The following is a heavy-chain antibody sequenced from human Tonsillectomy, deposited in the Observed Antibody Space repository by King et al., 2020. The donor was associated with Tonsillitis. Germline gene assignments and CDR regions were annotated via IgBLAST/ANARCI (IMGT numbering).Heavy chain of an antibody. D-gene: IGHD5-12*01. CDR3: TKDLGSAYDAY. CDR2: ISGGGDRT. J-gene: IGHJ4*02. CDR1: GSTFSSYT. Sequence: VQLVESGGGLVQPGGSLRLSCAASGSTFSSYTMIWVRQSPGKGLEWVSAISGGGDRTYYADSVKGRFPISRYNSKNTLYLQMNSLRAEDMALYYCTKDLGSAYDAYWGQGTLVTVSS. V-gene: IGHV3-23*04.